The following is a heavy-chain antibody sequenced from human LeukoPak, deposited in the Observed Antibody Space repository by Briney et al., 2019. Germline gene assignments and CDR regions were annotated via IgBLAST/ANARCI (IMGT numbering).Heavy chain of an antibody. V-gene: IGHV1-2*02. CDR1: GYTFTGYY. CDR3: ARGWDFWSGYSYYYYLYMDV. CDR2: INPNSGGT. J-gene: IGHJ6*03. Sequence: ASVKVSCKASGYTFTGYYMHWVRQAPGQGLEWMGWINPNSGGTNYAQKFQGRVTMTRDTSISTAYMELSRLRSDDTAVYYCARGWDFWSGYSYYYYLYMDVWGKGTTVTVSS. D-gene: IGHD3-3*01.